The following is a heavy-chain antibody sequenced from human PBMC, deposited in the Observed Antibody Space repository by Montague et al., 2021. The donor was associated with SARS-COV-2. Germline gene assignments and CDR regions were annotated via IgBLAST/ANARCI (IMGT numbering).Heavy chain of an antibody. V-gene: IGHV4-34*01. J-gene: IGHJ2*01. CDR2: VNQSGVT. CDR1: GASLSGSY. CDR3: ARALFSRRGVYITTYYYSYYMDA. D-gene: IGHD3-10*01. Sequence: SETLSLTCAVYGASLSGSYWTWIRQPPGKGLELIGEVNQSGVTNYNPSLKSRVAISVDTSKNQFSLRLSSVTAADTAVYYCARALFSRRGVYITTYYYSYYMDAWGRGTLVTVSS.